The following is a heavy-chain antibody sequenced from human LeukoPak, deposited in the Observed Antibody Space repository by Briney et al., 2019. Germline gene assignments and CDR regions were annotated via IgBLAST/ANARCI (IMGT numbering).Heavy chain of an antibody. D-gene: IGHD3-22*01. CDR2: IYYSGST. V-gene: IGHV4-59*01. J-gene: IGHJ4*02. CDR1: GGSISSYY. CDR3: ARVGDTTIAYIDY. Sequence: SETLSLTCTVSGGSISSYYWSWIRQPPGKGLEWIGYIYYSGSTNYNPSPKSRVTISVDTSKNQFSLKLSSVTAADTAVYYCARVGDTTIAYIDYWGQGTLVTVSS.